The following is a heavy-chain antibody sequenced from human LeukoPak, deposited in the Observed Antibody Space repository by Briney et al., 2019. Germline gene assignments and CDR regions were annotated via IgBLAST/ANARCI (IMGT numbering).Heavy chain of an antibody. D-gene: IGHD7-27*01. Sequence: ASVKVSCKASGYTFTSYDINWVRQAAGQGLEWMGWMTPNSGFSGYAHKFRGRVTMTGNTPISTAYMELSSLRSEDTAIYYCVTNWGSRYYSDMDVWGQGTTVTVSS. J-gene: IGHJ6*02. CDR1: GYTFTSYD. CDR2: MTPNSGFS. V-gene: IGHV1-8*01. CDR3: VTNWGSRYYSDMDV.